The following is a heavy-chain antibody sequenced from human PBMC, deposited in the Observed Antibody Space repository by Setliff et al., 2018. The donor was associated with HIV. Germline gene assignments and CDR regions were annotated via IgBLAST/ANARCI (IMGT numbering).Heavy chain of an antibody. Sequence: ASVKVSCKASGYTFTGYYMHWVRQAPGQGFEWMGRINPNTGGTKFAQKFQGSVTMTRDTSISTAYMELRRLRSDDTAVYYCASQFGAYDSSGYEHDAFNIWGQGTMVTVSS. CDR3: ASQFGAYDSSGYEHDAFNI. D-gene: IGHD3-22*01. V-gene: IGHV1-2*06. J-gene: IGHJ3*02. CDR2: INPNTGGT. CDR1: GYTFTGYY.